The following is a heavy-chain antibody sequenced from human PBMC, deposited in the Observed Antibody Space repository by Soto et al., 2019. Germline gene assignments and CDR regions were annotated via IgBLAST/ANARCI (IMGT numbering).Heavy chain of an antibody. Sequence: QVQLQESGQGLVTPSQTLSLTCTVSGGSIRNDNFYWSYLSQRPGKGLEWIGYISYSGYTYYPPSLMSRVIISVDPTNYLFSLIVNNVPAADTDLYYCARELVGAVTGRGPFGIWCRGTLVCVSS. J-gene: IGHJ3*02. CDR2: ISYSGYT. D-gene: IGHD6-19*01. CDR1: GGSIRNDNFY. CDR3: ARELVGAVTGRGPFGI. V-gene: IGHV4-31*03.